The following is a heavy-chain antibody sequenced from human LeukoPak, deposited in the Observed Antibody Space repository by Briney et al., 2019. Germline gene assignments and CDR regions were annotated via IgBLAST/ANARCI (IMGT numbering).Heavy chain of an antibody. CDR3: ARDTPDYYDSSGYLDY. D-gene: IGHD3-22*01. V-gene: IGHV3-21*01. Sequence: GGSLRLSCAASGLTFRSYSMNWVRQAPGKGLEWVSSISSSSSYIYYADSVKGRFTISRDNAKNSLYLQMNSLRAEDTAVYYCARDTPDYYDSSGYLDYWGQGTLVTVSS. CDR2: ISSSSSYI. CDR1: GLTFRSYS. J-gene: IGHJ4*02.